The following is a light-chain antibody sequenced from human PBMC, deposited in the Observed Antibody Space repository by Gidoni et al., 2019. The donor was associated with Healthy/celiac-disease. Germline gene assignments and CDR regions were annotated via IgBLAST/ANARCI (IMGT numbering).Light chain of an antibody. CDR2: GAS. Sequence: EIVLTQSPGTLSLSPGERATLSCRASQSVSISYLAWYQQKPGQAPRLLIDGASSRATGIPDRFSGSGSGTDFTLTISRLEPEDVAVYYCQQYGSSPITFGPGTKVDIK. CDR1: QSVSISY. CDR3: QQYGSSPIT. V-gene: IGKV3-20*01. J-gene: IGKJ3*01.